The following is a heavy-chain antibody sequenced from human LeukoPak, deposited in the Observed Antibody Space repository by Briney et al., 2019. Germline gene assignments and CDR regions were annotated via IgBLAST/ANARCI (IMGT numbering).Heavy chain of an antibody. CDR2: INGGQRTK. CDR1: GFTLSRYW. Sequence: GGALRLSCAASGFTLSRYWRHWVRQAPGKGLVWVSRINGGQRTKSYADSVKGGLTISSENATNTLYLTMNSLRAEDTAVYYCATGNYYDSRGYYTFGHWGQGTLVTVSS. J-gene: IGHJ1*01. D-gene: IGHD3-22*01. CDR3: ATGNYYDSRGYYTFGH. V-gene: IGHV3-74*01.